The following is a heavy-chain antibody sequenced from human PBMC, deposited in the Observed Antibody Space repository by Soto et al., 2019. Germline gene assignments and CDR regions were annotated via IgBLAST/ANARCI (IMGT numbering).Heavy chain of an antibody. J-gene: IGHJ6*02. D-gene: IGHD3-9*01. CDR2: IYPGDSDT. Sequence: GESLKISCKGSGYSFTSYCIGCVRQMPGKGLEWMGIIYPGDSDTRYSPSFQGQVTISADNSINTAYLQWSSPKAPGPAMYYCARGDYDILTGSYKSYYGMEVWGQGTTVTVS. V-gene: IGHV5-51*01. CDR3: ARGDYDILTGSYKSYYGMEV. CDR1: GYSFTSYC.